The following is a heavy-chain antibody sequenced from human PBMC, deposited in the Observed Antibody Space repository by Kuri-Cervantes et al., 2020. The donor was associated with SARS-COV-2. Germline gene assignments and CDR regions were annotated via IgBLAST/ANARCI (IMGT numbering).Heavy chain of an antibody. CDR2: ISSSGSTI. D-gene: IGHD3-10*01. CDR1: GFTLSSYE. Sequence: GGSLRLSCAASGFTLSSYEMNWVRQAPGKGLEWVSYISSSGSTIYYADSVKGRFTISRDNAKNSLYLQMNGLRAEDTAVYYCARGFRAGPGEYYDLWGRGTLVTVSS. CDR3: ARGFRAGPGEYYDL. V-gene: IGHV3-48*03. J-gene: IGHJ2*01.